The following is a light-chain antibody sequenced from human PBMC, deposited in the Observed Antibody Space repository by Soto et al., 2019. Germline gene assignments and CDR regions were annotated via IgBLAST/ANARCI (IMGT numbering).Light chain of an antibody. V-gene: IGLV2-14*03. Sequence: QSVLTQPASVSGSPGQSITISCTGTSSDIGTYNFVSWYQQHPGKAPKLMLYDVNIRPSGVPDRFSGSKSGTSASLAITGLQAEDEADYYCQSYDSSLSGSRVFGTGTKVTVL. CDR1: SSDIGTYNF. CDR2: DVN. CDR3: QSYDSSLSGSRV. J-gene: IGLJ1*01.